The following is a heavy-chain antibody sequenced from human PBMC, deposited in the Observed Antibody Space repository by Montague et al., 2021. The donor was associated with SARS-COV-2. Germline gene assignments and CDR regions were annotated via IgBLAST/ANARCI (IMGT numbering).Heavy chain of an antibody. CDR1: GASISRNDYY. J-gene: IGHJ4*02. Sequence: SETLSLTYNVSGASISRNDYYWVWIRHPKGKGLDLLGCIHYIANTYSNPSLESRVTISVDTSENHFSLKLRSVIAADTAVHYCARLLPDGTVVATDIPFDSWGQGTLVTVSS. V-gene: IGHV4-39*02. CDR3: ARLLPDGTVVATDIPFDS. CDR2: IHYIANT. D-gene: IGHD2-21*02.